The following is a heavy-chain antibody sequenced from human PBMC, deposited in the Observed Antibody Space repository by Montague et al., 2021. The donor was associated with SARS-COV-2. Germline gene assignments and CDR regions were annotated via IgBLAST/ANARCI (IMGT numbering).Heavy chain of an antibody. D-gene: IGHD2-8*02. CDR1: GGSISTTDRY. CDR2: INYNGTI. J-gene: IGHJ4*02. V-gene: IGHV4-39*07. CDR3: ARCPPTGIDDRCYFDF. Sequence: SETLSLTCGVYGGSISTTDRYWGWIRQPTGQGLDCVGNINYNGTIYYNPSLNSPITISPDTSQNQFSLTVTAVTAADTAVYYCARCPPTGIDDRCYFDFWGQGSLVTVSS.